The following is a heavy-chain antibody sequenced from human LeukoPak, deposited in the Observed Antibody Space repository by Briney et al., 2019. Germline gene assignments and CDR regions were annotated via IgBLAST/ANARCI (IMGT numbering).Heavy chain of an antibody. V-gene: IGHV1-2*02. CDR2: INPNSSGS. Sequence: GAAVKVSCKASGYTFTGYYMHWVREAPGQGLEWMGWINPNSSGSNYAQKFQGRVTMTRDTSISTAYMELNRLRSDDTAVYYCARGYGGDSQPYWGQGTLVTVSS. CDR1: GYTFTGYY. CDR3: ARGYGGDSQPY. J-gene: IGHJ4*02. D-gene: IGHD4-23*01.